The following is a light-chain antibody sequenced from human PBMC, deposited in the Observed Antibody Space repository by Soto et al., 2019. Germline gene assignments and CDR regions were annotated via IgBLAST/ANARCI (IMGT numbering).Light chain of an antibody. V-gene: IGLV2-11*01. J-gene: IGLJ3*02. CDR1: SSDVGGYDY. CDR3: CSYSGSYTWV. CDR2: DVN. Sequence: QSALTQPRSVSGSPGQSVTISCTGASSDVGGYDYFSWYQQHPGKAPKFMIYDVNKRPSGVPDRFSGAKSGNTASLTISGLQAEEEADYYCCSYSGSYTWVFGGGTKVTVL.